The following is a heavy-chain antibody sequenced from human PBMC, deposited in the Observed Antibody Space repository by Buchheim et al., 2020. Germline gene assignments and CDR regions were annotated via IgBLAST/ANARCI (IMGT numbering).Heavy chain of an antibody. CDR1: GGSISGNY. Sequence: QVQLQESGPGLVKPSETLSLTCTVSGGSISGNYWSWMRQTPGKGLEWIGYIYYTGSTNYNLSLKSRVTIYVDTSKSQFSLKLTSVTAADTAVYYCARGPHITWNYFDYWGQG. J-gene: IGHJ4*02. CDR2: IYYTGST. D-gene: IGHD3-16*01. V-gene: IGHV4-59*01. CDR3: ARGPHITWNYFDY.